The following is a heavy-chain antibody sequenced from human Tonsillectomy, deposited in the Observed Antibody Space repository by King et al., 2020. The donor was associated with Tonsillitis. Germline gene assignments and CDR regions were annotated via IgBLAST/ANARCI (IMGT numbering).Heavy chain of an antibody. CDR3: AKASGGRWLQLRYFDS. D-gene: IGHD5-24*01. Sequence: VQLVESGGGLVQPGGSLRLSCAASGFTFSSYAMSWVRQAPGKGLEWVSAISGSGGSTYYADSVKGRFTISRDNSKNTLYLQMNSLRAEDTAVYYCAKASGGRWLQLRYFDSWGQGTLVTVSS. CDR1: GFTFSSYA. V-gene: IGHV3-23*04. J-gene: IGHJ4*03. CDR2: ISGSGGST.